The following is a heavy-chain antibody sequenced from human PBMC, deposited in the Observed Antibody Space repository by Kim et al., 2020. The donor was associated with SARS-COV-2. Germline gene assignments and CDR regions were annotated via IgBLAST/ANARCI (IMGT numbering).Heavy chain of an antibody. D-gene: IGHD2-15*01. J-gene: IGHJ4*02. Sequence: SRVTISVDTSKNQFSLKLSSVPAADTAVYYCARRGLGYCSGGSCYSGFDYWGQGTLVTVSS. CDR3: ARRGLGYCSGGSCYSGFDY. V-gene: IGHV4-59*08.